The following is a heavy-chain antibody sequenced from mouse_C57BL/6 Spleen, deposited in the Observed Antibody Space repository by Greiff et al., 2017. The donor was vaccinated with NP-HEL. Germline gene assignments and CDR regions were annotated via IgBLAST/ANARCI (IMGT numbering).Heavy chain of an antibody. V-gene: IGHV1-50*01. J-gene: IGHJ2*01. Sequence: QVQLQQPGAELVKPGASVKLSCKASGYTFTSYWMQWVKQRPGQGLAWIGEIDPSDSYTNYNQKFKGQATLTVDTSSSTADKQLSSLTSADSAVDYCAATGTADGWGQGTTLTVSS. CDR3: AATGTADG. D-gene: IGHD4-1*02. CDR2: IDPSDSYT. CDR1: GYTFTSYW.